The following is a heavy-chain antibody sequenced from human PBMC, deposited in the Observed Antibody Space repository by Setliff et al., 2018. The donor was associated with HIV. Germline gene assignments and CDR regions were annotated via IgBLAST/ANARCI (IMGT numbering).Heavy chain of an antibody. CDR3: AALSVRTNPVYGVISTRFDP. J-gene: IGHJ5*02. D-gene: IGHD2-8*01. CDR1: GFVFSDFW. V-gene: IGHV3-7*03. CDR2: INDDGNKK. Sequence: GGSLRLSCAASGFVFSDFWMSWARQAPGKGLEWVANINDDGNKKYYVGSVRGRFTISIDNAKNSLFLQMNSLRADDTAVYYCAALSVRTNPVYGVISTRFDPWGQGSLVTVSS.